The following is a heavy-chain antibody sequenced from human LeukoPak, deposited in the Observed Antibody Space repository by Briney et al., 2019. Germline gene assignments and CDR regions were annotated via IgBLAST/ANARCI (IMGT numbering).Heavy chain of an antibody. Sequence: SETLSLTCAVYGGSFSGYYWSWIRQPPGKGLEWIGYIYYSGSTNYNPSLKSRVTISVDTSKNQFSLKLSSVTAADTAVYYCARVYGDYIRWFDPWGQGTLVTVSS. CDR1: GGSFSGYY. V-gene: IGHV4-59*08. D-gene: IGHD4-17*01. CDR2: IYYSGST. J-gene: IGHJ5*02. CDR3: ARVYGDYIRWFDP.